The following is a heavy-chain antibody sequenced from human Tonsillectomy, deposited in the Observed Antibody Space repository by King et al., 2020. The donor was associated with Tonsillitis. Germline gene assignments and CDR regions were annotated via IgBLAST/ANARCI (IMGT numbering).Heavy chain of an antibody. Sequence: QLVQSGAEVKKPGASVKVSCKASGYTFTGYYMHWVRQAPGQGLEWMGLINPNSGGTNYPQKFQGRVTMTRDTSISTAYMELSRLRSDDTAVYYCARLVATIEGYYFDYWGQGTLVTVSS. CDR1: GYTFTGYY. CDR3: ARLVATIEGYYFDY. V-gene: IGHV1-2*02. CDR2: INPNSGGT. J-gene: IGHJ4*02. D-gene: IGHD5-12*01.